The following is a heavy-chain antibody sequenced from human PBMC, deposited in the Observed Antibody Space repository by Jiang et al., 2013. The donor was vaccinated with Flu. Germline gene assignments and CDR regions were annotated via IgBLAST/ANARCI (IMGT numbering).Heavy chain of an antibody. CDR3: ARAKGRAAGGDAFDI. V-gene: IGHV3-23*01. J-gene: IGHJ3*02. CDR1: GFTFSTYA. CDR2: ISGSGVST. Sequence: QLLESGGGLVQPGGSLRLSCAASGFTFSTYAMNWVRQAPGKGLEWVSAISGSGVSTYYADSVKGRFTISRDNSKNTLYLQMNSLRAEDTAVYYCARAKGRAAGGDAFDIWGQGTMVTVS. D-gene: IGHD6-25*01.